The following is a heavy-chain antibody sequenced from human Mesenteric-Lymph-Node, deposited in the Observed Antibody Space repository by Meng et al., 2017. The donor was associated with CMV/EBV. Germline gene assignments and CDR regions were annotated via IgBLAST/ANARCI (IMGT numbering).Heavy chain of an antibody. CDR1: GFTFDDYG. J-gene: IGHJ4*02. CDR3: AKDMMTSH. CDR2: ISWNSGSI. V-gene: IGHV3-9*01. Sequence: SLKISCAASGFTFDDYGMSWVRQAPGKGLEWVSGISWNSGSIGYADSVKGRFTISRDNAKNSLYLQMNSLRAEDTALYYCAKDMMTSHWGQGTLVTVSS.